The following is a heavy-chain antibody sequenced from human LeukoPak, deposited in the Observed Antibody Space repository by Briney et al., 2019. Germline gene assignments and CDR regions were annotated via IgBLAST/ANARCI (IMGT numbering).Heavy chain of an antibody. J-gene: IGHJ6*02. CDR2: INHSGST. D-gene: IGHD2-21*02. CDR3: SVTRYFYYGMDV. CDR1: GGSFSGYY. Sequence: SETPSLTCAVYGGSFSGYYWSWIRQPPGKGLEWIGEINHSGSTNYNPSRESRVTISVDTSKNRFSLTLNSVTAAETAVYYCSVTRYFYYGMDVWGQGTTVTVSS. V-gene: IGHV4-34*01.